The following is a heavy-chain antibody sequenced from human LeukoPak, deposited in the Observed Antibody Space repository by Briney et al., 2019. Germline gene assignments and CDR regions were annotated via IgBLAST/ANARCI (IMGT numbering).Heavy chain of an antibody. J-gene: IGHJ4*02. CDR2: FYYSGST. Sequence: PSETLSLTCTVSGGSISISRYYWVGIRQPPAKGLEWIGRFYYSGSTYYNPSLKSRVTISVDTSKNQFSLKLSSVTAADTAVYYCARLSSYQLLFNWGQGTLVTVSS. V-gene: IGHV4-39*01. CDR1: GGSISISRYY. D-gene: IGHD2-2*01. CDR3: ARLSSYQLLFN.